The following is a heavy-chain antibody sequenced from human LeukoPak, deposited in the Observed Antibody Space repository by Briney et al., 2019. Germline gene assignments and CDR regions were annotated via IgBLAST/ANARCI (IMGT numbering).Heavy chain of an antibody. Sequence: ASVKVSCKASGYTFSGYGITWVRQAPGQGREWMGWISSHNGNYAQKFQDRVIMTTDTSTSTAYMELRSLRSDDTAVYYCGRVEVHPRRFYYYMDVWGKGTTVTVSS. D-gene: IGHD1-1*01. J-gene: IGHJ6*03. CDR3: GRVEVHPRRFYYYMDV. CDR1: GYTFSGYG. V-gene: IGHV1-18*01. CDR2: ISSHNG.